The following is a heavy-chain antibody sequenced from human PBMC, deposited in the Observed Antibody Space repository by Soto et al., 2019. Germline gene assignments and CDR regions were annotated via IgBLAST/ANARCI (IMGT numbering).Heavy chain of an antibody. J-gene: IGHJ4*02. Sequence: QVQLVESGGGLVKPGGSLRLSCAASGFTFSDYYMSWIRQAPGKGLEWVSYISSSGSTIYYADSVKGRFTISRDNAKNSLYLQMNRLRAEDTAVYYCASGLYDILTGQHLPYFDYWGQGTLVTVSS. V-gene: IGHV3-11*01. CDR1: GFTFSDYY. CDR3: ASGLYDILTGQHLPYFDY. CDR2: ISSSGSTI. D-gene: IGHD3-9*01.